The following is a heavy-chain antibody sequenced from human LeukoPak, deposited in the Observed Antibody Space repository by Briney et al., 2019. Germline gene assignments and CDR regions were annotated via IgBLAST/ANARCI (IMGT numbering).Heavy chain of an antibody. V-gene: IGHV3-11*01. CDR2: ISSSGSTI. D-gene: IGHD3-9*01. Sequence: GGSLRLSCAASGFTFSDYYMSWIRQAPGRGLEWVSYISSSGSTIYYADSVKGRFTISRDNAKNSLYLQMNSLRAEDTAVYYCARDRLRSRYDILTGYYYWGQGTLVTVSS. J-gene: IGHJ4*02. CDR1: GFTFSDYY. CDR3: ARDRLRSRYDILTGYYY.